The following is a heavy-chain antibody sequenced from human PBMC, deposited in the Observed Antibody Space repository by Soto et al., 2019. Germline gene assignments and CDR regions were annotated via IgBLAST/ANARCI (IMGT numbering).Heavy chain of an antibody. CDR2: IRSKDYLETT. CDR1: GLTFADYA. D-gene: IGHD2-21*01. J-gene: IGHJ4*02. Sequence: GGSLRLSCTASGLTFADYAVIWFRQAPGKGLEWVGFIRSKDYLETTQYAASVRGRFTISRDDSNNIAYLQMNSLKTEDTALYYCARGYSVTYYWGQGTLVTVSS. V-gene: IGHV3-49*03. CDR3: ARGYSVTYY.